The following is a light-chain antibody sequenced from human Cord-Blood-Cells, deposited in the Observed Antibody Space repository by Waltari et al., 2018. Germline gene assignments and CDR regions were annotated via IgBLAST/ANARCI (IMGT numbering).Light chain of an antibody. V-gene: IGLV3-19*01. CDR3: NSRDSSGNHYV. CDR2: GKN. Sequence: SSELTQDPAVSVALGQTVRITCQGDSLRSYYASWYQQKPGQAPVLVIYGKNNRPSGIPDRFSGSSSGNRASLTTTGAQAEDEADYYCNSRDSSGNHYVFGTGTKVTVL. CDR1: SLRSYY. J-gene: IGLJ1*01.